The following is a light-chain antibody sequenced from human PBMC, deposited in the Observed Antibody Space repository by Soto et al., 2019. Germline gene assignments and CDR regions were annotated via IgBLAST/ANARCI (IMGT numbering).Light chain of an antibody. Sequence: QPALTQPASVSGSPGQSITISCTGTSSDVGGYNFVSWYQQHPGKAPKVMIYEVSNRPSGVSYRFSGSKSGNTASLTISGLQAEDEADYYCSSYTSSVTLVFGGGTKLTVL. CDR1: SSDVGGYNF. V-gene: IGLV2-14*01. CDR3: SSYTSSVTLV. CDR2: EVS. J-gene: IGLJ2*01.